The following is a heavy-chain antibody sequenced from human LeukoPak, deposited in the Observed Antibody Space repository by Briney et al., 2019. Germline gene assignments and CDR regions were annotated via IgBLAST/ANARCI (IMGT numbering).Heavy chain of an antibody. Sequence: AGRSLRLSCAASGFTFTSYAMHWVRQAPGKGLEWVAVISYDGSNKYYADSVKGRFTISRDNSKNTLYLQMNSLRAEDTAVYYCAREGVEDYSSSWSSLGSRGQGALVTVSS. CDR3: AREGVEDYSSSWSSLGS. V-gene: IGHV3-30-3*01. D-gene: IGHD6-13*01. CDR2: ISYDGSNK. CDR1: GFTFTSYA. J-gene: IGHJ4*02.